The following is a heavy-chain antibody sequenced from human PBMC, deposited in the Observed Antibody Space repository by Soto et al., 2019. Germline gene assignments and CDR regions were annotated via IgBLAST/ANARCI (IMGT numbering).Heavy chain of an antibody. V-gene: IGHV1-3*01. CDR2: INAGNGNT. CDR3: ARGLNGYLHYFDY. D-gene: IGHD5-18*01. Sequence: ASVKVSCKASGYTFTSYAVHWVRQAPGQRLEWMGWINAGNGNTKYSQKFQGRVTITRDTSASTVYMELSSLRSEDTAVYYCARGLNGYLHYFDYWGQGTLVTVSS. J-gene: IGHJ4*02. CDR1: GYTFTSYA.